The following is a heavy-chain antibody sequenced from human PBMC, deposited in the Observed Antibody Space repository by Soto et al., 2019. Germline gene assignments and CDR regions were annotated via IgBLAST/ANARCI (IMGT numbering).Heavy chain of an antibody. V-gene: IGHV2-5*02. CDR2: IYWDDDK. D-gene: IGHD3-3*01. CDR3: AHRVLRTVFGLVTTTAIYFDF. Sequence: QITLNESGPTVVRPTEPLTLTCRFSGFSLTTSGVGVCWIRQSPGKAPEWLALIYWDDDKRYSASLKSRLTIPKETSKNQVVLTVSDLDPTDTATYYCAHRVLRTVFGLVTTTAIYFDFWGQGTPVAVSS. CDR1: GFSLTTSGVG. J-gene: IGHJ4*02.